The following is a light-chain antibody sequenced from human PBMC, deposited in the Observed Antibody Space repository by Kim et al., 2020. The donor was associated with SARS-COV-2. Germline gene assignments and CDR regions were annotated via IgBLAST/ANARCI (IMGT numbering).Light chain of an antibody. CDR1: QGIRND. CDR2: AAS. CDR3: LQDYTYPWT. V-gene: IGKV1-6*01. J-gene: IGKJ1*01. Sequence: ASVGYRVTITCRASQGIRNDLSWYQQKPGQAPKVLVYAASSLQAGVPSRFSGSGSDTDFTLTISSLQPEDSATYYCLQDYTYPWTFGQGTKVDIK.